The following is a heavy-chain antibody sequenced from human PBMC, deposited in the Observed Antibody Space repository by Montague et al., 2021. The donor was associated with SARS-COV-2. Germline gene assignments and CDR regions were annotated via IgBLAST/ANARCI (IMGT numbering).Heavy chain of an antibody. V-gene: IGHV3-30*03. CDR2: ISYNGRNP. Sequence: SLRLSCLAYGFTFSSYALHWVRQAPVKGPEWVAVISYNGRNPQYXDSXNVRATISRDNSKNTLYLQVNSLRTDDTAVYYCAREPKPVGYSYGYTFFEYWGQGSLVTVSS. CDR1: GFTFSSYA. D-gene: IGHD5-18*01. J-gene: IGHJ4*02. CDR3: AREPKPVGYSYGYTFFEY.